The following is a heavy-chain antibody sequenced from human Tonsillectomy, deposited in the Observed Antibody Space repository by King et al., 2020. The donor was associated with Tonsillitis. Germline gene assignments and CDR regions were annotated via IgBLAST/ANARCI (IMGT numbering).Heavy chain of an antibody. CDR2: IYNSGYT. CDR3: ARGNLNYYDSSGLSYFDH. CDR1: GGSISSYY. J-gene: IGHJ4*02. V-gene: IGHV4-59*01. D-gene: IGHD3-22*01. Sequence: LQLQESGPGLVKPSETLSLTCTVSGGSISSYYWTWIRQPPGKGLEWIGNIYNSGYTNYNPSLKSRVTISVDTSKNQFSLKLSSVTTADTAVYYCARGNLNYYDSSGLSYFDHWGQGTLVTVSS.